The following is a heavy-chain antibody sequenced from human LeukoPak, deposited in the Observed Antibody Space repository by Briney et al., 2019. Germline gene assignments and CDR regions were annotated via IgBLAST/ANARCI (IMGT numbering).Heavy chain of an antibody. V-gene: IGHV3-7*03. CDR1: GFTFSSYW. J-gene: IGHJ3*02. CDR3: ATFPAAAAPFLDAFDI. Sequence: SGGSLRLSCAASGFTFSSYWMSWVRQAPGKGLEWVANIKKDGSEKYYVDSVKGRFTISRDNAKTSLYLQMNSLRAEDTAVYYCATFPAAAAPFLDAFDIWGQGTMVTVSS. CDR2: IKKDGSEK. D-gene: IGHD6-13*01.